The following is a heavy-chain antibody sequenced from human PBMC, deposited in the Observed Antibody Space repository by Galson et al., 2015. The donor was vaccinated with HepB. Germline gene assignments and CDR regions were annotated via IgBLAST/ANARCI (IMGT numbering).Heavy chain of an antibody. CDR3: ARDHVGSGYYYFDY. CDR1: GFTFDDYG. V-gene: IGHV3-20*04. J-gene: IGHJ4*02. CDR2: ITGNGGSA. Sequence: SLRLSCAASGFTFDDYGMSWVRQAPGKGLEWVSGITGNGGSAGHADSVKGRFTISRDNAKNFLYLQMNSLRAEDTALYYCARDHVGSGYYYFDYWGQGTLVTVSS. D-gene: IGHD3-3*01.